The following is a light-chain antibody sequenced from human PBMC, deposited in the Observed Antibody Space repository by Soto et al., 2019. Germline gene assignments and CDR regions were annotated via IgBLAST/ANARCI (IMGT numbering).Light chain of an antibody. V-gene: IGKV3-11*01. CDR2: DAS. J-gene: IGKJ2*01. CDR1: QSVSSY. Sequence: EIVLTQSPATLSLSPGERATLSCRASQSVSSYLAWYQQKPGQAPRLLIYDASNRATGIPARFSGSGSGNDFTLTISSLEPEDFAVYYCQQRSNWPMYTFRQGTKLEIK. CDR3: QQRSNWPMYT.